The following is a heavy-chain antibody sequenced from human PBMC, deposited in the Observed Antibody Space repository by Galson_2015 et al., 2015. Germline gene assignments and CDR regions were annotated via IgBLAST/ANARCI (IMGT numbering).Heavy chain of an antibody. J-gene: IGHJ3*02. CDR1: GGSFSGYY. V-gene: IGHV4-34*01. Sequence: SETLSLTCAVYGGSFSGYYWSWLRQPPGKGLEWIGAIIHNGITNYNPSLKRRVTISVDTPKIQFSLNVNSVTAADTAVYYCARGQDDLLTGGGAFDIWGQGTMVRVSS. CDR2: IIHNGIT. CDR3: ARGQDDLLTGGGAFDI. D-gene: IGHD3-9*01.